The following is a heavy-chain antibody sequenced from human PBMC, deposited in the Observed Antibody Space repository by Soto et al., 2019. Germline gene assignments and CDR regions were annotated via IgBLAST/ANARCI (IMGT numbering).Heavy chain of an antibody. CDR1: GYTFTSYA. Sequence: QVQLVQSGAEVKKPGASVKVSCKASGYTFTSYAMHCVRQAPGQRLEWMGWINAGNGNTKYSQKFQGRVTITRDTSASTAFMELSSLRSEDKAVYYCARTRNWKDVGRFDPWGQGILVTVSS. V-gene: IGHV1-3*01. J-gene: IGHJ5*02. D-gene: IGHD1-1*01. CDR2: INAGNGNT. CDR3: ARTRNWKDVGRFDP.